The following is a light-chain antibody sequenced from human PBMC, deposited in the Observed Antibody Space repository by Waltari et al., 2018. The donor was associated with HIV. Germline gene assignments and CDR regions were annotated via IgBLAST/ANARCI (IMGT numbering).Light chain of an antibody. CDR3: QQYYSTWT. CDR1: QSVSSN. V-gene: IGKV3-15*01. J-gene: IGKJ1*01. Sequence: EIVMTQSPATLSVSPGERATLSCRASQSVSSNLAWYQQKPGQAPRLLIYGASTRATGIPARFSGSGSGTEFTLTISSLQSEDFAVYYCQQYYSTWTFGQGTKVEIK. CDR2: GAS.